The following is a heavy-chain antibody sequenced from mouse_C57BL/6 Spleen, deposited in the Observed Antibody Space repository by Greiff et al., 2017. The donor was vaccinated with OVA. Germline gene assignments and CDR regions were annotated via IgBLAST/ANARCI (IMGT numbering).Heavy chain of an antibody. CDR2: IDPEDGET. J-gene: IGHJ2*01. Sequence: EVQVVESGAELVKPGASVKLSCTASGFNIQDYYMHWVKQRTEQGLEWIGRIDPEDGETKYAPKFPGKATITADTSSNTAYLQLSSLTSEDTAVYYCARNNDYDPFDYWGQGTTLTVSS. V-gene: IGHV14-2*01. CDR3: ARNNDYDPFDY. D-gene: IGHD2-4*01. CDR1: GFNIQDYY.